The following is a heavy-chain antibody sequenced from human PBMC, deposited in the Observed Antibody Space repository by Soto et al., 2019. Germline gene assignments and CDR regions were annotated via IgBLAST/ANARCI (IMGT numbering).Heavy chain of an antibody. J-gene: IGHJ4*02. CDR3: ARGRYGDY. CDR2: IGAHNGNT. D-gene: IGHD1-1*01. CDR1: GYTFTSYG. Sequence: QVHLVQSGAEVKKPGASVKVSCKASGYTFTSYGITWVRQAPGQGLEWMGWIGAHNGNTDYAQKLQGRVIVTRDTSPSTAYMELRSLISDDTAVYYCARGRYGDYWGQGALVTVSS. V-gene: IGHV1-18*01.